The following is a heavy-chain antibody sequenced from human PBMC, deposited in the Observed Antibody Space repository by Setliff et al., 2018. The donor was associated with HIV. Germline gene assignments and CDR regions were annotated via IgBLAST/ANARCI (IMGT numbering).Heavy chain of an antibody. CDR3: ARHRGSSSGGPGEIDY. D-gene: IGHD3-10*01. J-gene: IGHJ4*02. V-gene: IGHV4-38-2*01. Sequence: PSETLSLTRAVSGYSISNGYYWGWLRQSPGKGLEWIGSMFHSGNTYYNPSLKSRVTISVDTAKNQFSLELSSVTTTDTAVYYCARHRGSSSGGPGEIDYWGQGTLVTVSS. CDR2: MFHSGNT. CDR1: GYSISNGYY.